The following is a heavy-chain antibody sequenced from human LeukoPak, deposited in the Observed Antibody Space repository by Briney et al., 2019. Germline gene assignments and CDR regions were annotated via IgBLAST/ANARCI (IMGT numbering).Heavy chain of an antibody. CDR2: INPNSGGT. J-gene: IGHJ5*02. Sequence: GASVKVSCKASGYTFTGYYMHWVRQAPGQGLEWMGWINPNSGGTNYAQKFQGRVTMTRDTSISTAYMELSRLRSDDTAVYYCARAQYQLPVVVNNWFDPWGQGTLVTVSS. CDR3: ARAQYQLPVVVNNWFDP. V-gene: IGHV1-2*02. CDR1: GYTFTGYY. D-gene: IGHD2-2*01.